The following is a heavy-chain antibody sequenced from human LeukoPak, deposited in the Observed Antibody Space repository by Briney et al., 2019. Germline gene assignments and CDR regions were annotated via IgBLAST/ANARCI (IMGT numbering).Heavy chain of an antibody. CDR1: GFTFSSYA. V-gene: IGHV3-30-3*01. J-gene: IGHJ4*02. CDR2: ISYDGSDK. CDR3: ARGSSGSTLDY. D-gene: IGHD3-22*01. Sequence: GGSLRLSCAASGFTFSSYAMHWVRQAPGKGLEWVAVISYDGSDKYYADSVKGRFTISRDNSKNTLYLQMNSLRAEDTAVYYCARGSSGSTLDYWGQGTLVTVSS.